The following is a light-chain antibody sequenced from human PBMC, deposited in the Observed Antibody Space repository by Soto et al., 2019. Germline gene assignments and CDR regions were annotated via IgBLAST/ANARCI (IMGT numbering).Light chain of an antibody. CDR2: GAS. J-gene: IGKJ5*01. CDR3: QHYGDSLSIT. Sequence: EIVMTQSPATLSVSPGERATLSCRASQSVSSNLAWYQQKPGQAPRLLIYGASSRATGIPNRFSGSGSGTDFSLTISRLEPGDFAVYYCQHYGDSLSITFGQGTRLEI. CDR1: QSVSSN. V-gene: IGKV3-20*01.